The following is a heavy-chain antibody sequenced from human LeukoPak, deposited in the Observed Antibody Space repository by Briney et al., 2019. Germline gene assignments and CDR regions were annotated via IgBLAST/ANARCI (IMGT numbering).Heavy chain of an antibody. Sequence: SVKVSCKASGRTFTSSAISWVRQAPGQGLEWMGTIIPIFGTANYAQKFQGRVTVTSDTSTSTAYLEMTSLRSGDTAIYYCARAPLPYSYDRSGPFDYWGRGSLVTVSS. CDR1: GRTFTSSA. V-gene: IGHV1-69*06. CDR3: ARAPLPYSYDRSGPFDY. J-gene: IGHJ4*02. CDR2: IIPIFGTA. D-gene: IGHD3-22*01.